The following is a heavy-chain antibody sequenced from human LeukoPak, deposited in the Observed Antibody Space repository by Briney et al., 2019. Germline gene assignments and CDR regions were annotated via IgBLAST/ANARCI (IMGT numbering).Heavy chain of an antibody. CDR3: ARGNTDDFWSYYYYYYMDV. J-gene: IGHJ6*03. CDR1: GFTVSSNY. CDR2: IYSGGST. Sequence: GGSLGLSCAASGFTVSSNYMSWVRQAPGKGLEWVSVIYSGGSTYYADSVKGRFTISRDNSKNTLYLQMNSLRAEDTAVYYCARGNTDDFWSYYYYYYMDVWGKGTTVTVSS. V-gene: IGHV3-66*02. D-gene: IGHD3-3*01.